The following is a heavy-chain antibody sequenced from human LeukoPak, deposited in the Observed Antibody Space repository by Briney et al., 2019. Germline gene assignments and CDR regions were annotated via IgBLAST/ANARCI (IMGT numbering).Heavy chain of an antibody. D-gene: IGHD1-26*01. Sequence: KPGGSLRLSCAGSGFTFSAYSINWVRQAPGRGLEWVSSISSSGTYIYYADSVKGRFTISRDNAKNSLSLQMNSLRAEDTAVYYCARDFRYSGSYHHWFDPWGQGTLVTVSS. CDR1: GFTFSAYS. CDR3: ARDFRYSGSYHHWFDP. CDR2: ISSSGTYI. J-gene: IGHJ5*02. V-gene: IGHV3-21*01.